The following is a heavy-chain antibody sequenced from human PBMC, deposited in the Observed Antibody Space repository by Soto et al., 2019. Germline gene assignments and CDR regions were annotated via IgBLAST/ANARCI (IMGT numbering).Heavy chain of an antibody. D-gene: IGHD2-21*02. V-gene: IGHV4-34*01. CDR1: GGSFSGYY. CDR2: INHSGST. Sequence: SETLSLTCAVYGGSFSGYYWSWIRQPPGKGLEWIGEINHSGSTNYNPSLKSRVTISVDTSKNQFSLKLSSVTAADTAVYYCASIANCGGDCSQDYWGQGTLVTVSS. CDR3: ASIANCGGDCSQDY. J-gene: IGHJ4*02.